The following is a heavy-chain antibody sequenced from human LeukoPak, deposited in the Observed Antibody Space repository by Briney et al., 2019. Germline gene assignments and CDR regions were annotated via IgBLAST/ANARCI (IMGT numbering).Heavy chain of an antibody. CDR2: INPNSGGT. D-gene: IGHD6-13*01. V-gene: IGHV1-2*02. CDR1: GYIFTGYS. Sequence: VASVKVSCKASGYIFTGYSMHWVRQAPGQGLEWMGWINPNSGGTNYAQKFQGRVTMTRDTSISTVCMELSSLTSDDTAVYYCARDHSSGWYPGYWGQGTLVTVSS. J-gene: IGHJ4*02. CDR3: ARDHSSGWYPGY.